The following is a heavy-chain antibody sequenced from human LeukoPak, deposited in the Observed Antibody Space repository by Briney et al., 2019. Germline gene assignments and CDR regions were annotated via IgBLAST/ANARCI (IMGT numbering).Heavy chain of an antibody. CDR2: INTNTGTP. D-gene: IGHD1-7*01. CDR3: ARGHLTELRGGWFDP. V-gene: IGHV7-4-1*02. Sequence: ASVKVSCKASGYTLTHYAMNWVRQAPGQGFEWMGWINTNTGTPLYAQGFTGRFVFSLDTSVSTTYLQISSLKTEDTGVYYCARGHLTELRGGWFDPWGQGTLVTVSS. J-gene: IGHJ5*02. CDR1: GYTLTHYA.